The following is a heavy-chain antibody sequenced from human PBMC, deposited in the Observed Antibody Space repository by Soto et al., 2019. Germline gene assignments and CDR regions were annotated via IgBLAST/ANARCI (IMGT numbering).Heavy chain of an antibody. D-gene: IGHD3-16*01. CDR3: APRPRRDYIRWSFDP. V-gene: IGHV1-2*02. CDR1: GYTFTENQ. Sequence: ASVKVSCKTSGYTFTENQIHWLRRAPGQRLEWMGRIAPTSVDTTFAQTYQGRVTITRAPSSNTVYMELTRLTSDHTAIYYCAPRPRRDYIRWSFDPGGQGTLVTVSS. J-gene: IGHJ5*02. CDR2: IAPTSVDT.